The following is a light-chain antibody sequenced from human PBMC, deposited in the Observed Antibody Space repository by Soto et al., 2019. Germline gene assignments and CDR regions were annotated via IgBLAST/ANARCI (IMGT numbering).Light chain of an antibody. Sequence: IVLTQSPGALSLSPGERATLSCRASQSVSTSYFAWYQQKPGQAPRLLIYGTSTRATGIPDRFSGSGSGTDFTLTISRLEPEDFAVYFCQQYSSSPPITFGQGTRL. CDR1: QSVSTSY. CDR2: GTS. CDR3: QQYSSSPPIT. J-gene: IGKJ5*01. V-gene: IGKV3-20*01.